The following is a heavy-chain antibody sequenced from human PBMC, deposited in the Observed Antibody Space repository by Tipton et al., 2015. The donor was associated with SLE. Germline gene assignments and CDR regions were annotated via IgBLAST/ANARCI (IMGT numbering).Heavy chain of an antibody. Sequence: TLPLTCTVSGGSISSYYWSWIRQPPGKGLEWIGYIYYSGSTNYNPSLKSRVTISVDTSKNQFSLKLSSVTAADTAVYYWARDLSILWKGAFDIWGQGTMVTVSS. V-gene: IGHV4-59*01. D-gene: IGHD2-21*01. J-gene: IGHJ3*02. CDR1: GGSISSYY. CDR2: IYYSGST. CDR3: ARDLSILWKGAFDI.